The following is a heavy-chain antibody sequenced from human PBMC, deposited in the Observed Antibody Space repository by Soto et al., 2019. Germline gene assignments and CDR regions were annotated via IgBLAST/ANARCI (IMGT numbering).Heavy chain of an antibody. CDR1: GYTFTSYD. CDR2: MNPNSGNT. J-gene: IGHJ6*03. CDR3: ARNYYDFWSGSSPNMDV. V-gene: IGHV1-8*01. D-gene: IGHD3-3*01. Sequence: ASVKVSCKASGYTFTSYDINWVRQATGQGLEWMGWMNPNSGNTGYAHKFQGRVTMTRNTSTSTAYMELSSLRSEDTAVYFCARNYYDFWSGSSPNMDVWGKGTTVTVSS.